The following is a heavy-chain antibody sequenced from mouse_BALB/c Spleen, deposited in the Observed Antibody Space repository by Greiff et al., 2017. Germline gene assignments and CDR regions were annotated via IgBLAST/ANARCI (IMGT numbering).Heavy chain of an antibody. Sequence: EVQVVESGGGLVQPGGSRKLSCAASGFTFSSFGMHWVRQAPEKGLEWVAYISSGSSTIYYADTVKGRFTISRDNPKNTLFLQMTSLRSEDTAMYYCARRDYLYAMDYWGQGTSVTVSS. CDR3: ARRDYLYAMDY. V-gene: IGHV5-17*02. D-gene: IGHD1-1*02. CDR2: ISSGSSTI. J-gene: IGHJ4*01. CDR1: GFTFSSFG.